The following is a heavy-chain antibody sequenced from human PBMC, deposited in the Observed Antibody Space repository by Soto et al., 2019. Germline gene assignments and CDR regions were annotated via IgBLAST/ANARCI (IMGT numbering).Heavy chain of an antibody. J-gene: IGHJ4*02. Sequence: QVQLVQSGAEVKKPGSSVKVSCKASGGTFSSYAISWVRQAPGQGLEWMGGIIPIFGTANYAQKFQGRVTITGDESTSTAYMELSSLRSDDTAVYYCARGNSSRWYFSPASLDYWGQGTLVTVSS. CDR1: GGTFSSYA. CDR3: ARGNSSRWYFSPASLDY. D-gene: IGHD6-13*01. CDR2: IIPIFGTA. V-gene: IGHV1-69*01.